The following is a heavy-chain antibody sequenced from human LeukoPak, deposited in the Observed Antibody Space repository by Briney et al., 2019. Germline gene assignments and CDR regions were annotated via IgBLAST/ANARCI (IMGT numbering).Heavy chain of an antibody. V-gene: IGHV3-21*01. CDR2: ISSSGSYI. Sequence: GGPLRLSCAASGFTFSSYSMNWVRQAPGKGLEWVSSISSSGSYIYYADSVKGRFTISRDNAKNSLYLQMNSLRAEDTAVYYCARVHRYDFWSGYYYFDYWGQGTLVTVSS. CDR1: GFTFSSYS. D-gene: IGHD3-3*01. J-gene: IGHJ4*02. CDR3: ARVHRYDFWSGYYYFDY.